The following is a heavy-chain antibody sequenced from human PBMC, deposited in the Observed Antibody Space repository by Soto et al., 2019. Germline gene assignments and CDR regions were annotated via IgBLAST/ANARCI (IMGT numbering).Heavy chain of an antibody. J-gene: IGHJ6*01. CDR2: IRGSRGST. Sequence: TGLSLTLSVAPSVFALSSYAMTWVRHAQCKRLELVSAIRGSRGSTYYADSVKGRFTISGENTKNTLYLQMNSLRAEDTAVYYCATGGYSYGLQYYYYGMDVWGQGTTVTVSS. V-gene: IGHV3-23*01. CDR3: ATGGYSYGLQYYYYGMDV. CDR1: VFALSSYA. D-gene: IGHD5-18*01.